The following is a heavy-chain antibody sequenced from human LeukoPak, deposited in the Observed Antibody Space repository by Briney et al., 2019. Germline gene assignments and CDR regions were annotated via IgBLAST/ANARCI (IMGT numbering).Heavy chain of an antibody. CDR3: ARAPCCGGDCYVDY. CDR1: GFSLSTSGMR. J-gene: IGHJ4*02. CDR2: IDWDDDK. V-gene: IGHV2-70*04. D-gene: IGHD2-21*02. Sequence: SGPALVKPTQTLTLTCTFSGFSLSTSGMRVSWIRQPPEKALEWLVRIDWDDDKFYSTSLKTRLTISKDTSKNQVVLTMTNMDPVDTATYYCARAPCCGGDCYVDYWGQGTLVTVSS.